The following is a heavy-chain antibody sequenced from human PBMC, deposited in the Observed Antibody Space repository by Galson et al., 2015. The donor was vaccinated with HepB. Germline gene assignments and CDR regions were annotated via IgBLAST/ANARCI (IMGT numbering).Heavy chain of an antibody. D-gene: IGHD3-10*01. V-gene: IGHV1-2*06. CDR3: ARDRSRAYGSGSYSGVWFDP. CDR2: INPNSGGT. Sequence: SCKPSGYTFIGQYMHWVRQAPGQALEWMGRINPNSGGTNYAQKFQGRVTMTRDTSISTAYMELSRLRSADTAVYYCARDRSRAYGSGSYSGVWFDPWGQGTLVTVSS. J-gene: IGHJ5*02. CDR1: GYTFIGQY.